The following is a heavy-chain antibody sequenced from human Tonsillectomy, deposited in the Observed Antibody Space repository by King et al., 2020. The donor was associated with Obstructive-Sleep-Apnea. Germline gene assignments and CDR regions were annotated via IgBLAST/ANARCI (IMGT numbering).Heavy chain of an antibody. CDR2: ISYYGSNK. CDR3: ARDHGYSYGYIDYYFDY. Sequence: VQLVESGGGVVQPGRSLRLSCAASGFTFSNYAMHWVRQAPGKGLEWVAIISYYGSNKYNADSVKGRFTISRDDSKNTLYLQMNSLRAEDTAVYYCARDHGYSYGYIDYYFDYWGQGTLVTVSS. V-gene: IGHV3-30-3*01. J-gene: IGHJ4*02. CDR1: GFTFSNYA. D-gene: IGHD5-18*01.